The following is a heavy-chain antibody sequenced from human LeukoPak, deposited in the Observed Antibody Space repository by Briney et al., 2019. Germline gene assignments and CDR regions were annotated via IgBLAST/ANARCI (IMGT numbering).Heavy chain of an antibody. CDR1: GFTVSSNY. CDR2: IYSGGST. D-gene: IGHD3-22*01. J-gene: IGHJ4*02. Sequence: GGSLRLSCAASGFTVSSNYMSWVRQAPRKGLEWVSVIYSGGSTYYADSVKGRFTISRDNPKNTLYLQMNSLRAEDTAVYYCARGDYDSSGYYDYWGQGTLVTVSS. V-gene: IGHV3-53*01. CDR3: ARGDYDSSGYYDY.